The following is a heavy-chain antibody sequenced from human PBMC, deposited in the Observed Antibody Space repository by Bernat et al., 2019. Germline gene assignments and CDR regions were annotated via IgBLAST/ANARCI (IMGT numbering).Heavy chain of an antibody. CDR3: TRGWQPHLDY. CDR2: ISGSSNVI. V-gene: IGHV3-48*03. J-gene: IGHJ4*02. D-gene: IGHD5-24*01. Sequence: VQLVESGGGLVKPGGSLRLSCTASGFTFSSHEMNWVRQAPGKGLEWVSHISGSSNVIYYADSVKGRFTISRDNAKNSLYLQMNSLRAEDTATYYCTRGWQPHLDYWGQGTLVTVSS. CDR1: GFTFSSHE.